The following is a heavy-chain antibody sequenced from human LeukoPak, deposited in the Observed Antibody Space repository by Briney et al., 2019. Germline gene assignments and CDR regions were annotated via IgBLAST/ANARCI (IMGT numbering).Heavy chain of an antibody. Sequence: ASVKVSCKASGYTFTSYGISWVRQAPGQGLEWMGWINPNSGGTNYAQKFQGRVTMTRDTSISTAYMELSRLRSDDTAVYYCARDFYASDIVVVPAAHMATDYWGQGTLVTVSS. J-gene: IGHJ4*02. V-gene: IGHV1-2*02. CDR1: GYTFTSYG. CDR3: ARDFYASDIVVVPAAHMATDY. D-gene: IGHD2-2*01. CDR2: INPNSGGT.